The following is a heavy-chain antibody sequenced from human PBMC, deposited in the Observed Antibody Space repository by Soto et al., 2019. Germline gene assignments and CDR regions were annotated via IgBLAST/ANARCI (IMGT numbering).Heavy chain of an antibody. CDR3: ARAARMERIRFMDV. V-gene: IGHV3-33*01. Sequence: QVQLVESGGGVVQPGRSLRLSCAASGFTFSSYGMHWVRQAPGKGLEWVAVIWYDGSNKYYADSVKGRFTISRDNSKNTLYLQMNSLRAEDTAVYYCARAARMERIRFMDVWGQGTTVTVSS. CDR2: IWYDGSNK. CDR1: GFTFSSYG. D-gene: IGHD1-26*01. J-gene: IGHJ6*02.